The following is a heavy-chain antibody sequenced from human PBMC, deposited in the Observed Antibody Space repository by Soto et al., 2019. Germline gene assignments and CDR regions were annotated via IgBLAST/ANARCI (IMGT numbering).Heavy chain of an antibody. CDR2: ISYDGSNK. Sequence: VQLVESGGGLVQPGGSLRLSCAASGFSFSSYGMHWVRQAPGKGLEWVAVISYDGSNKYYADSVKGRFTISRDNSKNTLYLQMNSLRAEDTAVYYCAKGPFIAARQGFQRSYWYFDLWGRGTLVTVSS. J-gene: IGHJ2*01. V-gene: IGHV3-30*18. CDR3: AKGPFIAARQGFQRSYWYFDL. CDR1: GFSFSSYG. D-gene: IGHD6-6*01.